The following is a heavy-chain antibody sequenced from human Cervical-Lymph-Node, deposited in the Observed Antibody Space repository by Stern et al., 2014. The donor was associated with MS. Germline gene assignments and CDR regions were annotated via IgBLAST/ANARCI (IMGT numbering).Heavy chain of an antibody. Sequence: VPLVESGAEVKKPGSSVKVSCTASGGSFTNNVVSWVRQAPGQGLEWMGGTIPIFGKAIYAKKFRGRVTITADESTRATYMELSSLRSEDTAVYYCARAAYSTSSYNYWGQGTVVTVSA. J-gene: IGHJ4*02. CDR3: ARAAYSTSSYNY. CDR1: GGSFTNNV. V-gene: IGHV1-69*01. CDR2: TIPIFGKA. D-gene: IGHD2/OR15-2a*01.